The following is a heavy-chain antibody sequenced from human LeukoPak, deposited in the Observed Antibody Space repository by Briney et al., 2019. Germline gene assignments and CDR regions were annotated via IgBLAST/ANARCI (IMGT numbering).Heavy chain of an antibody. V-gene: IGHV3-33*01. Sequence: GGSLRLSCAASGFTFSSYGMHWVRQAPGKGLEWVAVIWYDRSKKYYADSVKGRFTISRDNSKNTVDLQMDSLRAEDTAVYYCARDRNYYDSSGLFDYWGQGTLVTVSS. CDR2: IWYDRSKK. J-gene: IGHJ4*02. D-gene: IGHD3-22*01. CDR1: GFTFSSYG. CDR3: ARDRNYYDSSGLFDY.